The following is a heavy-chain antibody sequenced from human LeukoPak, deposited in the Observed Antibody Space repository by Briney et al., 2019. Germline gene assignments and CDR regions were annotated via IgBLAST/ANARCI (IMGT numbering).Heavy chain of an antibody. CDR2: IYLSGST. V-gene: IGHV4-38-2*02. D-gene: IGHD3-22*01. Sequence: SETLSLTCSVSGYSISSGYYWAWIRQTPGKGLEWIGTIYLSGSTHYNPSLQSRVTISVDTSKNQFSLKLSSVTAADTAVYYCAREMHDSSGYSLGTTYYFDYWGQGTLVTVSS. CDR3: AREMHDSSGYSLGTTYYFDY. J-gene: IGHJ4*02. CDR1: GYSISSGYY.